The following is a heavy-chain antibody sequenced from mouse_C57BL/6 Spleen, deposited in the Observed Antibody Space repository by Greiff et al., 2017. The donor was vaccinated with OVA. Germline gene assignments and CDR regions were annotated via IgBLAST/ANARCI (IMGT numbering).Heavy chain of an antibody. D-gene: IGHD1-1*01. CDR2: IYPGDGDT. Sequence: VHLVESGPELVKPGASVKISCKASGYAFSSSWMNWVKQRPGKGLEWIGRIYPGDGDTNYNGKFKGKATLTADKSSSTAYMQLSSLTSEDSAVYFCARSELLRYYFDYWGQGTTLTVSS. CDR1: GYAFSSSW. CDR3: ARSELLRYYFDY. J-gene: IGHJ2*01. V-gene: IGHV1-82*01.